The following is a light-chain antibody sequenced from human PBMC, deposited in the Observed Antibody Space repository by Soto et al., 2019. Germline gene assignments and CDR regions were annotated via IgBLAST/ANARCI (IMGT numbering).Light chain of an antibody. J-gene: IGKJ5*01. V-gene: IGKV3D-20*02. CDR2: DAS. CDR3: QQCSNSPIT. Sequence: EITLSLSPGTLSFSPGKTAPLSCSASQSVSNSFLAWYQQKPGQAPRLLIYDASNRATGIPARFSGSGSGTDFTLTISSLEPEDFAVYYCQQCSNSPITFAGGTRLEIK. CDR1: QSVSNSF.